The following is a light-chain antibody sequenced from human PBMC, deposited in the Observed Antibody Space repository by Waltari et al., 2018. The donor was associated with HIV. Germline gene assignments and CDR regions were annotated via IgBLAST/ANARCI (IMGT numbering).Light chain of an antibody. J-gene: IGKJ5*01. CDR2: DAS. CDR3: QQYETLPPIT. V-gene: IGKV1-33*01. CDR1: QDINNY. Sequence: DIHMTQSPSSLSASVGDSVTITCQASQDINNYLNWFQQKPGKAPKLLIYDASNLETGVPSRFSASGLGTDFTLTIDSLQPEDIATYYCQQYETLPPITFGQGTRLEIK.